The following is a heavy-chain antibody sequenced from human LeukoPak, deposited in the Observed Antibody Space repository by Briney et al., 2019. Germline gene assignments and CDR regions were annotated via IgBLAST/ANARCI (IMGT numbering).Heavy chain of an antibody. D-gene: IGHD4-17*01. V-gene: IGHV3-30*02. J-gene: IGHJ4*02. Sequence: PEGSLRLSCAASGFTFSSYGMHWVRQAPGKGLEWVAFIRYDGSNKYYADSVKGRFTISRDNSKNTLYLQMNSLRAEDTAVYYCAKDKGSGDYYFDYWGQGTLVTVSS. CDR1: GFTFSSYG. CDR3: AKDKGSGDYYFDY. CDR2: IRYDGSNK.